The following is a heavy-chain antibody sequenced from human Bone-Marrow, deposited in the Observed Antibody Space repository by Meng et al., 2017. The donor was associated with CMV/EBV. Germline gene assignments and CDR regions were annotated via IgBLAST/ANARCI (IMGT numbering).Heavy chain of an antibody. CDR1: GGTFSTYA. V-gene: IGHV1-69*05. CDR2: IIPIFGTT. Sequence: SVKVSCKASGGTFSTYAISWVRQAPGQGLEWMGGIIPIFGTTNYAQKFQGRITITTDGSTSTAYMELSTLRSDDTAVYYCGRDRLVGATTGYYGMDVWGQGPTVTVYS. D-gene: IGHD1-26*01. CDR3: GRDRLVGATTGYYGMDV. J-gene: IGHJ6*02.